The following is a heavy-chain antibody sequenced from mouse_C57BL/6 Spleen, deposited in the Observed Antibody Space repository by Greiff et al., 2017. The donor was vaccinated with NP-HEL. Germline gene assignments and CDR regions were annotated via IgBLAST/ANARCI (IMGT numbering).Heavy chain of an antibody. CDR2: ILPGSGST. D-gene: IGHD2-4*01. J-gene: IGHJ3*01. CDR1: GYTFTGYW. V-gene: IGHV1-9*01. Sequence: QVQLQQSGAELMKPGASVKLSCTATGYTFTGYWLEWVQQRPGHGLEWIGEILPGSGSTQYNEKFKGKATFTANTSSNTSYMQLSSLTTEDSAIDYCARRSYYDYDGGRFAYWGQGTLVTVSA. CDR3: ARRSYYDYDGGRFAY.